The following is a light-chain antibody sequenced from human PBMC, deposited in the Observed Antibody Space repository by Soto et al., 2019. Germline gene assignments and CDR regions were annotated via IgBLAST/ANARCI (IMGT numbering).Light chain of an antibody. CDR1: QSVGRS. V-gene: IGKV3-15*01. CDR2: GTS. J-gene: IGKJ1*01. CDR3: QQYNNWPPT. Sequence: LVMTQSPATMSVSPGEIAALSCRASQSVGRSLAWYQQKPGQAPRLLIYGTSARATGIPATFSGSGSGTEFTLTISSLQSEDFAVYYCQQYNNWPPTFGQGTKVDIK.